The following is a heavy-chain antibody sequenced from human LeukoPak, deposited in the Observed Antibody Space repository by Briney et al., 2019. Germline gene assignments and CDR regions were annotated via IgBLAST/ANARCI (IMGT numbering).Heavy chain of an antibody. CDR1: GYTFTGYY. V-gene: IGHV1-2*02. J-gene: IGHJ6*02. Sequence: ASAKVSCKASGYTFTGYYMHWVRQAPGQGLEWMGWINPNSGGTNYAQKFQGRVTMTRDTSISTAYMELSRLRSDDTAVYYCASGEKSYDSSGYYFYYYYGMDVWGQGTTVTVSS. D-gene: IGHD3-22*01. CDR3: ASGEKSYDSSGYYFYYYYGMDV. CDR2: INPNSGGT.